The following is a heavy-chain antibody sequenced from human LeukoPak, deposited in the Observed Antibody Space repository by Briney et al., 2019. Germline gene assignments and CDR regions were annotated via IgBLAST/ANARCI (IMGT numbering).Heavy chain of an antibody. CDR3: ARGGMAMDFDY. Sequence: GGSLRLSCAASGFTFSSYDMHWVRQATGKGLEWASAIGTAGDTYYPGSVKGRFTISRENAKNSLFLQMNSLRAGDTAVYYCARGGMAMDFDYWGQGTLVTVSS. J-gene: IGHJ4*02. V-gene: IGHV3-13*01. CDR1: GFTFSSYD. CDR2: IGTAGDT. D-gene: IGHD5-24*01.